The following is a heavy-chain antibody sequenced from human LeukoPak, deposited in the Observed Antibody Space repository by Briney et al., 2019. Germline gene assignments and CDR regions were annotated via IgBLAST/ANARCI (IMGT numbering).Heavy chain of an antibody. Sequence: GGSLRLSCAASGFTFSSYWMSWVRQAPGKGLEWVANIKQDGSEKYYVDSVKGRFTISRDNAKNTLYLQMNSLRAEDTAVYYCAKDTSGGSCYPWGQGTLVTVSS. J-gene: IGHJ5*02. CDR1: GFTFSSYW. V-gene: IGHV3-7*01. CDR2: IKQDGSEK. CDR3: AKDTSGGSCYP. D-gene: IGHD2-15*01.